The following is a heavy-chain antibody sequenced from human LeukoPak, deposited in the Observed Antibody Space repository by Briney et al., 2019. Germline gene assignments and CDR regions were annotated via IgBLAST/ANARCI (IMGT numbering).Heavy chain of an antibody. V-gene: IGHV3-23*01. CDR1: GFTFSSYE. Sequence: GGSLRLSCAASGFTFSSYEMNWVRQAPGKGLEWVSAISGSGGSTYYADSVKGRFTISRDNSKNTLYLQMNSLRAEDTAVYYCAKYYDFWSGYSSDAFDIWGQGTMVTVSS. CDR3: AKYYDFWSGYSSDAFDI. D-gene: IGHD3-3*01. J-gene: IGHJ3*02. CDR2: ISGSGGST.